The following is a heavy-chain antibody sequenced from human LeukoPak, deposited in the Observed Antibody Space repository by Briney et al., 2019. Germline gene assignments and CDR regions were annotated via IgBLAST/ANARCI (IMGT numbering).Heavy chain of an antibody. CDR1: GFTFSDYY. J-gene: IGHJ4*02. CDR3: ARFRAAYCSSTSCQKVNDY. D-gene: IGHD2-2*01. Sequence: GGSLRLSCTVSGFTFSDYYMSWVRQAPGKGLEWVSYISSSGSMLHYADSVEGRFTISRDNAKNSLYLQMNSLRAEDTAVYYCARFRAAYCSSTSCQKVNDYWGQGTLVTVSS. CDR2: ISSSGSML. V-gene: IGHV3-11*04.